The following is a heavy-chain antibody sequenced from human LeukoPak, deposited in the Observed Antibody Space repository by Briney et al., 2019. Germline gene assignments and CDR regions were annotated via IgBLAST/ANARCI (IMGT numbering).Heavy chain of an antibody. CDR2: FKSKTAGGTT. J-gene: IGHJ3*02. V-gene: IGHV3-15*01. Sequence: PGGSLRLSCAASGFTFSEAWMTWVRQAPGKGLEWVGRFKSKTAGGTTDYAAPVKGRFTISRDDSKNTLYLQMNSLKTEDTAVYYCIADYGGTDDAFDIWGQGTMVTVSS. CDR3: IADYGGTDDAFDI. D-gene: IGHD4-23*01. CDR1: GFTFSEAW.